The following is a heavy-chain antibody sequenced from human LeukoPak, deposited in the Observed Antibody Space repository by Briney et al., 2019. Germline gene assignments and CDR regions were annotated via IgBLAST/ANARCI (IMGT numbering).Heavy chain of an antibody. CDR1: GFTFSSYS. V-gene: IGHV3-21*01. CDR2: ISSRSDYI. CDR3: ARDRYCSGGSCYSASDS. J-gene: IGHJ5*01. D-gene: IGHD2-15*01. Sequence: GGSLRLSCAASGFTFSSYSMNWVRQAPGKGLEWVSSISSRSDYIYCADSVKGRFTISRDNAKNSLYLQMNSLRAEDTAVYYCARDRYCSGGSCYSASDSWGQGTLVTVSS.